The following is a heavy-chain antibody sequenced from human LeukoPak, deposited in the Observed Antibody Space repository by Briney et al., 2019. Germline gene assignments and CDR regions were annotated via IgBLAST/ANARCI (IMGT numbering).Heavy chain of an antibody. D-gene: IGHD1-14*01. J-gene: IGHJ4*02. CDR3: TTNPDPD. Sequence: GGSLRLSCAASGFTFSNAWMTWVRQAPGKRLEWVGRIEGKTEGGTTYYAAPVKGRFTISRDDSKNTLYLQMNGLNTDDTAVYYCTTNPDPDWGQGTLVTVSS. CDR1: GFTFSNAW. CDR2: IEGKTEGGTT. V-gene: IGHV3-15*04.